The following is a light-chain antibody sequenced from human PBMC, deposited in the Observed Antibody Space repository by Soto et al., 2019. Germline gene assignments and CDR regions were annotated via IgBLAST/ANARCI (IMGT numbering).Light chain of an antibody. CDR1: QSVSSN. CDR2: GAY. V-gene: IGKV3-15*01. Sequence: EVVITQSPATLSVSPGERATLSCRASQSVSSNFAWFQQKPGQAPRLLIYGAYTRATGIPARFSGSGSGTEFTLTISSLQSEDFAVYYCQQYNNWPRTFGQGTKLEIK. CDR3: QQYNNWPRT. J-gene: IGKJ2*01.